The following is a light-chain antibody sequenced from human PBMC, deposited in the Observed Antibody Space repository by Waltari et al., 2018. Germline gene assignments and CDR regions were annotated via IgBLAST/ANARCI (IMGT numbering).Light chain of an antibody. CDR2: WAS. V-gene: IGKV4-1*01. Sequence: DIVMTQSPDSLAVSLGERAAIHCKSRQSVLHSSNNKNYVAWFQKKPGQPPKLLIYWASTREAGFPDRFSGSGSGTDFTLTISSLQAEDVAVYYCQQYYSSPRTFGQGTKVEIK. CDR3: QQYYSSPRT. CDR1: QSVLHSSNNKNY. J-gene: IGKJ1*01.